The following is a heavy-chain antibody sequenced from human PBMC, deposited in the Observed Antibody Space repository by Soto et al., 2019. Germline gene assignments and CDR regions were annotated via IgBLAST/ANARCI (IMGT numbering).Heavy chain of an antibody. V-gene: IGHV3-66*01. Sequence: EVQLVESGGGLVQPGGSLRLSCAASGFTVSSNYMSWVRQAPGKGLEWVSVIYSGGSTYYADSVKGRFTISRDNAKNTLYLQMNSLRAEDTAVYYCARGEYTAMYQGWGQGTLVTVSS. D-gene: IGHD5-18*01. CDR2: IYSGGST. CDR1: GFTVSSNY. J-gene: IGHJ4*02. CDR3: ARGEYTAMYQG.